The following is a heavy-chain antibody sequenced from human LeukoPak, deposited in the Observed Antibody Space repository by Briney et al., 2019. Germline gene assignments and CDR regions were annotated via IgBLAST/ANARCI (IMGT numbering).Heavy chain of an antibody. D-gene: IGHD1-14*01. CDR2: FNSDGRST. CDR3: ARGRYYLDS. J-gene: IGHJ4*02. CDR1: GFNFNRYA. Sequence: PGGSLRLSCAASGFNFNRYAFHWVRQAPGKGLVWVSRFNSDGRSTYYADSVKGRFTISRDNAKNTLYLHMSSLRAEDTAVYYCARGRYYLDSWGQGTLVTVSS. V-gene: IGHV3-74*01.